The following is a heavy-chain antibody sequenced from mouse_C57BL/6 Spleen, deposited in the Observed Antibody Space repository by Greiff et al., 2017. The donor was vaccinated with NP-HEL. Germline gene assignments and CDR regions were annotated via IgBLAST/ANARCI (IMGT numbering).Heavy chain of an antibody. D-gene: IGHD2-3*01. J-gene: IGHJ1*03. V-gene: IGHV2-2*01. CDR1: GFSLTSYG. Sequence: QVQLKESGPGLVQPSQSLSITCTVSGFSLTSYGVHWVRQSPGKGLEWLGVIWSGGSTDYNAAFISRLSISKDNSKSQVFFKMNSLQADDTAIYYCARKSDGYYWYFDVWGTGTTVTVSS. CDR3: ARKSDGYYWYFDV. CDR2: IWSGGST.